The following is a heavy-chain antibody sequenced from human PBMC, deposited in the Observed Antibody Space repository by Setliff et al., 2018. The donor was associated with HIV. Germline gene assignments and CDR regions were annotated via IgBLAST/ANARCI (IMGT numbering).Heavy chain of an antibody. CDR3: ARDHSDILDY. CDR2: IIPVFGTA. CDR1: GGTFNSYA. V-gene: IGHV1-69*13. Sequence: SVKVSCKASGGTFNSYAINWVRQAPGQGLEWMGGIIPVFGTANYAQNFQGRVTITADESTSTAYMELSSLRSEDTAVYYCARDHSDILDYWGQGTLVTVSS. D-gene: IGHD2-15*01. J-gene: IGHJ4*02.